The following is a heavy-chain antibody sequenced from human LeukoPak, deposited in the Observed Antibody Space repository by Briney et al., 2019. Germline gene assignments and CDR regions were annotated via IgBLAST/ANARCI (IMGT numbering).Heavy chain of an antibody. CDR2: IKSKTEGGTA. Sequence: GGSLRLSCAASGFSFSSVYMSWVRQAPGKGLEWVGRIKSKTEGGTADYAAPVKGRFSISRDDSINTVYLEMNSLKTEDTAVYYCTTYRSYSDYWGQGALVTVSS. CDR1: GFSFSSVY. CDR3: TTYRSYSDY. V-gene: IGHV3-15*01. D-gene: IGHD1-14*01. J-gene: IGHJ4*02.